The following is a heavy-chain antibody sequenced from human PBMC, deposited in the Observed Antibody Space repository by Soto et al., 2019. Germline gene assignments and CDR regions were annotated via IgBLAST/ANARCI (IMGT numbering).Heavy chain of an antibody. V-gene: IGHV4-34*01. CDR2: INHSGST. D-gene: IGHD3-10*01. J-gene: IGHJ4*02. CDR1: GGSFSGYY. CDR3: ARDGSLGSFYY. Sequence: QVQLQQWGAGLLKPSETLSLTCAVYGGSFSGYYWSWIRQPPGKGLEWIGEINHSGSTNYNPSLKSRVTISVDTSKNQFSLKLSSVTAADTAVYYCARDGSLGSFYYWGQGTLVTVSS.